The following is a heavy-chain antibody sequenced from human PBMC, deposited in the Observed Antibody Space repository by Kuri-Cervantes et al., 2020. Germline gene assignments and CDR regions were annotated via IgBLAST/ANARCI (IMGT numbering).Heavy chain of an antibody. CDR1: GGSISSGGYS. CDR3: AVRGYCSGGSCYFYAFDI. CDR2: IYHSGST. Sequence: LRLSCAVSGGSISSGGYSWSWIRQPPGKGLEWIGYIYHSGSTYYNPSLKSRVTISVDRSKNQFSLKLSSVTAADTAVYYCAVRGYCSGGSCYFYAFDIWGQGTMVTVSS. D-gene: IGHD2-15*01. J-gene: IGHJ3*02. V-gene: IGHV4-30-2*01.